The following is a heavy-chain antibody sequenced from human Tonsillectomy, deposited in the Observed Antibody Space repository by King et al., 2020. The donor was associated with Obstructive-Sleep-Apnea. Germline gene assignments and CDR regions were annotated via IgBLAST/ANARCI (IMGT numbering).Heavy chain of an antibody. Sequence: VQLVESGGGLVQPGGSLRLSCAASGFTFSSYWMHWVRQAPGKGLVWVSRINSDGSSTSYADSVKGRFTISRDNAKNTLYLQMNSLRAEDTAVYYCARGEYDTDGYGMDVWGQGTTVTVSS. CDR1: GFTFSSYW. CDR2: INSDGSST. CDR3: ARGEYDTDGYGMDV. D-gene: IGHD3-22*01. J-gene: IGHJ6*02. V-gene: IGHV3-74*01.